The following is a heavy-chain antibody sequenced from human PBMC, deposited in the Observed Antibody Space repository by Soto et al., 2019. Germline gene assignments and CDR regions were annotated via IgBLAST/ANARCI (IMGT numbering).Heavy chain of an antibody. CDR2: IYPGDSDT. J-gene: IGHJ4*02. CDR3: ASPTPFGSGYGFFDY. Sequence: PGESLKISCKGSGYRFTSYWIGWVRQMPGKGLEWMGTIYPGDSDTRYSPSLQGQVTISADNSISTAYLEWSSLKDSDTAIYYCASPTPFGSGYGFFDYSGQGTPVTLPS. V-gene: IGHV5-51*01. D-gene: IGHD4-17*01. CDR1: GYRFTSYW.